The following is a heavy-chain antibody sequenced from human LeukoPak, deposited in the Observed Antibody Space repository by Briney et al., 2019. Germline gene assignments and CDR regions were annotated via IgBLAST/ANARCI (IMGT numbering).Heavy chain of an antibody. CDR2: IYYSGST. CDR3: ATQYCSSTSCSYPFDP. J-gene: IGHJ5*02. D-gene: IGHD2-2*01. Sequence: SETLSLTCTVSGDSISSYYWSWIRQPPGKGLEWIGYIYYSGSTNYNPSLKSRVTISVDTSKNQFSLKLSSVTAADTAAYYCATQYCSSTSCSYPFDPWGQGTLVTVSS. V-gene: IGHV4-59*01. CDR1: GDSISSYY.